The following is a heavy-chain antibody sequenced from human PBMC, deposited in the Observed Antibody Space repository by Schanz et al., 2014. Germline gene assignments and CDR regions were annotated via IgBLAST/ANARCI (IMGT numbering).Heavy chain of an antibody. Sequence: QVLLVQSGAEVKQPGASVKVSCKASGYTFTGYYIHWVRQAPGHGFEWMGWINPLSGAPDNAPTFQGRVSMTRDTSISTAYMEVTRLVSADTAVYYCARRGPNCSNNACYHGWFDPWGQGTLVTVSS. J-gene: IGHJ5*02. CDR2: INPLSGAP. CDR1: GYTFTGYY. V-gene: IGHV1-2*02. D-gene: IGHD4-4*01. CDR3: ARRGPNCSNNACYHGWFDP.